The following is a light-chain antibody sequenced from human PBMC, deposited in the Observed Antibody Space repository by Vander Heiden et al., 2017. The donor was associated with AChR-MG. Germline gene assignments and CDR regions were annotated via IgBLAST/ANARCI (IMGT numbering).Light chain of an antibody. V-gene: IGKV3-20*01. J-gene: IGKJ3*01. CDR1: QGSSSSY. CDR2: GAS. Sequence: EIVFTQSPGTLSLSPGERADRASRASQGSSSSYLAWYQQKPGHAPRLLIYGASSRATGIPDRFSGSGSGTDFTLTISRLEPEDFAVYYCQQYGSSPPGFTFGPGTKVDIK. CDR3: QQYGSSPPGFT.